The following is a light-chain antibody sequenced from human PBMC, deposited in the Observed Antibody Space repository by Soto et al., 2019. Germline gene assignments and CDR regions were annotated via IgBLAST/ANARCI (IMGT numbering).Light chain of an antibody. J-gene: IGKJ1*01. CDR3: QQYNNWPET. CDR2: GAS. Sequence: EIVMTQSPATLSVSPGERATISCRASQIVSSNLAWYQQKPGQAPRLLIYGASTRATGIPARFSGSGSGTVFTLTISSLQSEDFAVYYCQQYNNWPETFGQGTKVDIK. CDR1: QIVSSN. V-gene: IGKV3-15*01.